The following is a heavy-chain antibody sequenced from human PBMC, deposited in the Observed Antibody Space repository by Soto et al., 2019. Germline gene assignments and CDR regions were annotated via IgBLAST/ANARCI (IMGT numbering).Heavy chain of an antibody. CDR2: IYHSGST. J-gene: IGHJ3*02. CDR1: GGPISSSYW. D-gene: IGHD3-22*01. V-gene: IGHV4-4*02. CDR3: ARKDYFDNSGRAFHI. Sequence: QVQMQESGPGLVKPSGTLSLTCAVSGGPISSSYWWSWVRQPPGKGLEWIGEIYHSGSTNYNPSLKSRVTISVDKSKNHFSLKMTSVTAADTALYYCARKDYFDNSGRAFHIWGQGTMVTVSS.